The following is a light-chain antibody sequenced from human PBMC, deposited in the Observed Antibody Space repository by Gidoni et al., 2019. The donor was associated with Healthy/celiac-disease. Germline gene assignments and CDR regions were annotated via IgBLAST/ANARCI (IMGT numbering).Light chain of an antibody. V-gene: IGKV2-28*01. Sequence: PPPPGEPGDMSCMSSKGRLHSNRYIYLDWYMQKQGPSPQILSDFGSNRGSGVRVRCSGTGSGTALTMKISRVEADDVDVYYCKKALPPLTFGQGTRVEIK. CDR3: KKALPPLT. CDR1: KGRLHSNRYIY. CDR2: FGS. J-gene: IGKJ5*01.